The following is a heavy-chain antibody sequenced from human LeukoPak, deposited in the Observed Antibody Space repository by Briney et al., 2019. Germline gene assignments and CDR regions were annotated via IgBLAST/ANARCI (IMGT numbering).Heavy chain of an antibody. V-gene: IGHV1-18*01. J-gene: IGHJ5*02. CDR3: ARGRGGYCSGGSCYPTSYNWFDP. CDR1: GYTFTSYG. D-gene: IGHD2-15*01. Sequence: ASVKVSCKASGYTFTSYGISWVRQAPGQGLEWMGWISAYNGNTNYAQKLQGRVTMTTDTSTSTAYMELRSLRSDDTAVYYCARGRGGYCSGGSCYPTSYNWFDPWGREPWSPSPQ. CDR2: ISAYNGNT.